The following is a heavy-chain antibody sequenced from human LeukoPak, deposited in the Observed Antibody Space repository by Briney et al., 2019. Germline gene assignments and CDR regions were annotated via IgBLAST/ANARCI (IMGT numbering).Heavy chain of an antibody. CDR3: AREMPGGSLYAFDY. D-gene: IGHD2-2*01. V-gene: IGHV3-74*01. CDR2: INTDGSST. CDR1: GFTFSTYW. J-gene: IGHJ4*02. Sequence: GGSLRLSCAASGFTFSTYWMHWVRQAPGKGLVWVSRINTDGSSTTYADSVKGRFTISRDNSKNTLYLQMNSLRAEDTAVYYCAREMPGGSLYAFDYWGQGTLVTVSS.